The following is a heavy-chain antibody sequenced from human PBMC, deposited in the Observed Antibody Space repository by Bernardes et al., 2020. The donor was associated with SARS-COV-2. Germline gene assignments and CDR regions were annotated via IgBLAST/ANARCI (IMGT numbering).Heavy chain of an antibody. J-gene: IGHJ4*02. CDR1: GGSISGSSYY. D-gene: IGHD3-3*01. Sequence: SEPLSLTCSVSGGSISGSSYYWGWLRQPPGKGLEWIGNVYYTGSAYYNPSFKSRVTIPIDTSKNQFSLKLTSVTASDAAVYYCVRHERATIFGVVVRHPDYWGQGTLVTVSS. CDR2: VYYTGSA. V-gene: IGHV4-39*01. CDR3: VRHERATIFGVVVRHPDY.